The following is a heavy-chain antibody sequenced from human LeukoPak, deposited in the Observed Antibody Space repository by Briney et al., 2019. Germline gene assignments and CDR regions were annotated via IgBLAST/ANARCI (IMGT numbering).Heavy chain of an antibody. J-gene: IGHJ5*02. Sequence: SVKVSCKASGGTFSSYAISWVRQAPGQGLEWMGGIIPIFGTPNYAQKFQGRVTITADESTSTAYMELSSLRSEDTGVYYCARDKDIVVVPAHKKGTVFDPWGQGTLVTVSS. D-gene: IGHD2-2*01. V-gene: IGHV1-69*13. CDR2: IIPIFGTP. CDR3: ARDKDIVVVPAHKKGTVFDP. CDR1: GGTFSSYA.